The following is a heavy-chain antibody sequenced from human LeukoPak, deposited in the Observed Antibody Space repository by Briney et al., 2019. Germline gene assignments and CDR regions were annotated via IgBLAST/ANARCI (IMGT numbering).Heavy chain of an antibody. J-gene: IGHJ3*02. CDR3: AKSSDVGYSNGWYNGLDI. CDR2: ISGGGVST. D-gene: IGHD6-19*01. V-gene: IGHV3-23*01. CDR1: GFTFSSYA. Sequence: GGSLRLSCAASGFTFSSYAMSWVRRAPGKGLEWVSVISGGGVSTYYADSVKGRFTVSRDNSKNTLYLQMNGLRAEDTALYYCAKSSDVGYSNGWYNGLDIWGQGTPVTVSS.